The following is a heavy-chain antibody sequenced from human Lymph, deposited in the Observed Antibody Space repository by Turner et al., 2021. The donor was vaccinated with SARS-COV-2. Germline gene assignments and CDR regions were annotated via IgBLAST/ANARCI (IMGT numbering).Heavy chain of an antibody. Sequence: QVQLVQCGAEVKKPGASVKVSCKAPGYTFTSYDINWVRQATGQGREWRGWMNPNRGNTGYAQKFQGRVTMTRNTSIRTAYMELSSLRSEDTAVYYCARGRYSGGGMDVWGQGTTVTVSS. CDR2: MNPNRGNT. J-gene: IGHJ6*02. D-gene: IGHD1-26*01. CDR1: GYTFTSYD. V-gene: IGHV1-8*02. CDR3: ARGRYSGGGMDV.